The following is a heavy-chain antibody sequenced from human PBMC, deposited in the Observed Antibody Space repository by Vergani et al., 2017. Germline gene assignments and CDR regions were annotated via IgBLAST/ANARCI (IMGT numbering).Heavy chain of an antibody. V-gene: IGHV3-9*01. Sequence: EVQLVESGGGLVQPGRSLRLSCAASGFTFDDYAMHWVRQAPGKGLEWVSGISWNSGSIGYADSVKGRFTISRDNAKNSLYLQMNSLRAEDTALYYCAKDKGTGFAIVVPPERGYYYYYGMDVWGQGTTVTVSS. J-gene: IGHJ6*02. CDR3: AKDKGTGFAIVVPPERGYYYYYGMDV. D-gene: IGHD2-2*01. CDR2: ISWNSGSI. CDR1: GFTFDDYA.